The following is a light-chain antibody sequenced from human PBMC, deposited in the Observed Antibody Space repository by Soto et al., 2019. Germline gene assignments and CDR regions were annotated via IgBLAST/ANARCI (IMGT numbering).Light chain of an antibody. V-gene: IGLV3-25*03. CDR2: KDS. J-gene: IGLJ3*02. CDR1: ALPKQY. Sequence: SYELTQPPSGSVSPGQTARITCSGDALPKQYAYWYQQKPGQAPVLVIYKDSERPSGIPERFSGSSSGTTVTLTISGVQAEDEADYYCQSADSSGTSWVFGGGTKVTVL. CDR3: QSADSSGTSWV.